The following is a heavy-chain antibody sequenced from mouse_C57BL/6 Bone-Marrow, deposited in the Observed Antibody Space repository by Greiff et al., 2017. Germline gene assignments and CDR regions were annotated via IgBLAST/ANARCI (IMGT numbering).Heavy chain of an antibody. CDR2: ISDGGSYT. CDR3: ARDRIWLPYYYAMDY. CDR1: GFTFSSYA. J-gene: IGHJ4*01. Sequence: DVMLVESGGGLVKPGGSLKLSCAASGFTFSSYAMSWVRQTPEKRLEWVATISDGGSYTYYPDNVKGRFTISRDNAKNNLYLQMSHLKSEDTAMYYCARDRIWLPYYYAMDYWGQGTSVTVSS. D-gene: IGHD2-2*01. V-gene: IGHV5-4*01.